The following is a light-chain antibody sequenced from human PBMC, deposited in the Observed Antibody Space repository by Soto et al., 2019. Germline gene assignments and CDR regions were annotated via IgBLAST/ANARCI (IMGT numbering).Light chain of an antibody. CDR2: DAS. Sequence: EIVLTQSPATLSLSPGERATLSCRASQSVSSYLAWYQQKPGQAPRLLLYDASNRATGIPARFSGSGSGTDFTLTISSLEPEDFAVYYCQQRSNWPPTCGQGTKVEIK. CDR3: QQRSNWPPT. V-gene: IGKV3-11*01. CDR1: QSVSSY. J-gene: IGKJ1*01.